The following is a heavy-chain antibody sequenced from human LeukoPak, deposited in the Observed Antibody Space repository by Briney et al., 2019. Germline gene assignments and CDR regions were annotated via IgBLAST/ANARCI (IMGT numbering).Heavy chain of an antibody. J-gene: IGHJ4*02. CDR2: INPNSGGT. Sequence: ASVKVSCKASGYTFTSYAMNWVRQAPGQGLEWMGWINPNSGGTNYAQKFQGRVTMTRDTSISTAYMELSRLRSDDTAVYYCARGYCSSTSCYYFDYWGQGTLVTVSS. V-gene: IGHV1-2*02. D-gene: IGHD2-2*01. CDR1: GYTFTSYA. CDR3: ARGYCSSTSCYYFDY.